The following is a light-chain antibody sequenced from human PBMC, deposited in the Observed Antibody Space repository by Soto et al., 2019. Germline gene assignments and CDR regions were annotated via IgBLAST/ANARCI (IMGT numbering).Light chain of an antibody. V-gene: IGKV3-15*01. CDR1: QSVSSN. J-gene: IGKJ4*01. CDR3: QQYNSWPLT. CDR2: GAS. Sequence: EIVMTQSPATLSVSPGERATLSCRASQSVSSNLAWYQQKPGQAPRLLIYGASSRATGIPVRFSGSGSGTEFTLTISSLQSEDFAVYYCQQYNSWPLTFGGGTGGYQ.